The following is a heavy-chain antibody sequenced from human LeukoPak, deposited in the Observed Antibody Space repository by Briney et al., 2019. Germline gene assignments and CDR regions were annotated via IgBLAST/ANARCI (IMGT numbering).Heavy chain of an antibody. CDR1: GFTFSSYA. Sequence: GRSLRLSCAASGFTFSSYAMHWIRQAPGKGLEWVAVISYDGSNKYYADSVKGRFTISRDNSKNTLYLQMNSLRAEDTAVYYCARGRDLGSRGWFDPWGQGTLVTVSS. CDR2: ISYDGSNK. V-gene: IGHV3-30-3*01. J-gene: IGHJ5*02. D-gene: IGHD3-10*01. CDR3: ARGRDLGSRGWFDP.